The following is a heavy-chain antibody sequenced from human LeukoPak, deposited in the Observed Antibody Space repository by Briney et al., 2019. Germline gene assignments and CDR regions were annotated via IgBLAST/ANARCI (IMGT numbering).Heavy chain of an antibody. CDR3: ARDKRLSGSSTDDAFDI. J-gene: IGHJ3*02. Sequence: GGSLRLSCAASGFTFASYAMTWVRQAPRKGLEWFSAISGCGGSTYYADSVKGRFTISRDNAKNSLFLQMSSLRAEDTAVYYCARDKRLSGSSTDDAFDIWGQGTVVTVSS. CDR2: ISGCGGST. CDR1: GFTFASYA. D-gene: IGHD1-26*01. V-gene: IGHV3-23*01.